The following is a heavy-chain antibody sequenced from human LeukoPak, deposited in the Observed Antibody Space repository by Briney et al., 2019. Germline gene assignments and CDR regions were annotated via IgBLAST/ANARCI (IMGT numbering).Heavy chain of an antibody. V-gene: IGHV3-23*01. CDR3: AKRGVVIRVILVGFHKEAYYFDS. CDR2: ISDSGGRT. J-gene: IGHJ4*02. CDR1: GITLSNYG. Sequence: GGSLRLSCAVSGITLSNYGMSWVRQAPGKGLEWVAGISDSGGRTNYADSVKGRFTISRDNPKNTLYLQMNSVRVEDTAVYFCAKRGVVIRVILVGFHKEAYYFDSWGQGALVTVSS. D-gene: IGHD3-22*01.